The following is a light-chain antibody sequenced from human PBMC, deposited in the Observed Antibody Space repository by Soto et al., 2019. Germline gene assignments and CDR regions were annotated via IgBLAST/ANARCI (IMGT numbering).Light chain of an antibody. CDR3: QQYDTTPMYT. J-gene: IGKJ2*01. Sequence: EIVLTQSPGTLSLSPGERATLSCRASQSVRSSYLAWYRQKPGQAPRLLIYGASSRATGIPDRFSGSGSGTDFTLTISRLEPEDFAVYYCQQYDTTPMYTFGQATKLEIK. CDR2: GAS. V-gene: IGKV3-20*01. CDR1: QSVRSSY.